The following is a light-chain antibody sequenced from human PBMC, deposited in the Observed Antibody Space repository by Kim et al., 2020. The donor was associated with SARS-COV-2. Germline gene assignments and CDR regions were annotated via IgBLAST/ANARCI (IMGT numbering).Light chain of an antibody. CDR1: QRVTGNY. J-gene: IGKJ2*01. V-gene: IGKV3-20*01. Sequence: EIVLTQSPATLSLSPGERATLSCRASQRVTGNYIAWYQQKPGQAPRLLIKGASTRATGLPDRFSGSGSGTDFTLTISRLGPEDFAVYYCQQSDSSRYTCGKGTKLEI. CDR2: GAS. CDR3: QQSDSSRYT.